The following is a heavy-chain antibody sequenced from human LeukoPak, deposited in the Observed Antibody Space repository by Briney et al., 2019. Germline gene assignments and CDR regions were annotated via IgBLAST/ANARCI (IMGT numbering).Heavy chain of an antibody. CDR2: IKQDGSEK. Sequence: PGGSLRLSCAASGFTFSNYWMSWVRQAPGKGLESVANIKQDGSEKYYVDSVKGRFIISRDNAKNSLYLQMSSLRAEDTAMYYCARSLWFGDSNLDYWGQGTLVTVSS. D-gene: IGHD3-10*01. CDR1: GFTFSNYW. CDR3: ARSLWFGDSNLDY. V-gene: IGHV3-7*01. J-gene: IGHJ4*02.